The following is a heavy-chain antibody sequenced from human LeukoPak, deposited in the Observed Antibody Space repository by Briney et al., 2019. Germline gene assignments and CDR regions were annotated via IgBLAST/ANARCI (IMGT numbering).Heavy chain of an antibody. CDR2: IYYSGST. CDR1: GGSISSSSYY. D-gene: IGHD5/OR15-5a*01. CDR3: ARQQVYGVGGAFDI. Sequence: SETLSLTCTVSGGSISSSSYYWGWIRQPPGKGLEWIGSIYYSGSTYYNPSLKSRVTISVDTSKNQFSLKLSSVTAADTAVYYCARQQVYGVGGAFDIWGQGTMVTVSS. V-gene: IGHV4-39*01. J-gene: IGHJ3*02.